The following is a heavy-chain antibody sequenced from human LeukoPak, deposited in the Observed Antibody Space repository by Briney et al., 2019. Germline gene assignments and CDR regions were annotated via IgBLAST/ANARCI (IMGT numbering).Heavy chain of an antibody. D-gene: IGHD6-13*01. CDR1: GGSISSYY. CDR3: ARTGIRHSPSWYGMDV. Sequence: SETLSLTCTVSGGSISSYYWSWTRQPPGKGLEWIGYIYYSGSTNYNPSLKSRVTISVDTSKNQFSLRLSSVTAADTAVYYCARTGIRHSPSWYGMDVWGQGTTVTVSS. CDR2: IYYSGST. V-gene: IGHV4-59*08. J-gene: IGHJ6*02.